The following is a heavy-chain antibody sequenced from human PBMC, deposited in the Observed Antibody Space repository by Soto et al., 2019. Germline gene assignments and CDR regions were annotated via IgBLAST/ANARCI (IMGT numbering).Heavy chain of an antibody. J-gene: IGHJ4*02. CDR3: AAGGGLPRYY. CDR1: GGSISSGGYS. CDR2: IYHSGST. V-gene: IGHV4-30-2*01. D-gene: IGHD5-12*01. Sequence: QLQLQESGSGLVKPSQTLSLTCAVSGGSISSGGYSWSWIRQPPGKGLEWIGYIYHSGSTYYNPSLKSRVTTSVARSMNQFSLKLSSVTAADTAGYSCAAGGGLPRYYWGQGTLVTVSS.